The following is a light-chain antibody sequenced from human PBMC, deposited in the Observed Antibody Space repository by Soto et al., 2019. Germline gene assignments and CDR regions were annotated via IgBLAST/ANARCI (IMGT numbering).Light chain of an antibody. J-gene: IGKJ1*01. CDR1: QSVSSSY. CDR2: GAS. V-gene: IGKV3-20*01. Sequence: DIVLTQSPGTLSLSPGERATLSCRASQSVSSSYLVWYQQKPGQAPRLLIYGASSRATGIPDRFRGSGSEADFTLTISRLEPEDFAVYYCQHYGRSPPWTFGQGTKVEIK. CDR3: QHYGRSPPWT.